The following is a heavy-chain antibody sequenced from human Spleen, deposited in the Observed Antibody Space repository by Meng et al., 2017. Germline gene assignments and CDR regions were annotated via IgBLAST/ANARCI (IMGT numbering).Heavy chain of an antibody. J-gene: IGHJ4*02. Sequence: VQLVESGGGLVTPGGSLRLSCAASGFTFRNYSMNWVRQAPGKGLEWVALISYDGSNKYFADSVKGRFTISRDNSRNTLYLQMDSLRAEDTAVYYCAKETSDSSAFYRYDIWGQGSLVTVSS. D-gene: IGHD3-22*01. CDR3: AKETSDSSAFYRYDI. V-gene: IGHV3-30*18. CDR2: ISYDGSNK. CDR1: GFTFRNYS.